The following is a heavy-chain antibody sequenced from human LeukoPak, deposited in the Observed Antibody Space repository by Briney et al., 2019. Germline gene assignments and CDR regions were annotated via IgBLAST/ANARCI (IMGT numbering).Heavy chain of an antibody. Sequence: PGGSLRLSCVGSGFSFSRFAMSWVRQAPGKGLEWVSSVSGGGTSTWYADSVKGRSSISRDDSKNMQFLQMNSLSPEDTALYFCAKKKTVSAGFFFDAWGQGILVTVSS. J-gene: IGHJ4*01. V-gene: IGHV3-23*01. CDR1: GFSFSRFA. D-gene: IGHD5/OR15-5a*01. CDR3: AKKKTVSAGFFFDA. CDR2: VSGGGTST.